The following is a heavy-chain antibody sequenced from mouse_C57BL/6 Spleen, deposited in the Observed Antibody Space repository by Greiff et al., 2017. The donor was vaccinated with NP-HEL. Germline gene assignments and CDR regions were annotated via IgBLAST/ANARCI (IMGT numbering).Heavy chain of an antibody. CDR1: GYTFTSYW. Sequence: QVQLKESGAELVKPGASVKLSCKASGYTFTSYWMQWVKQRPGQGLEWIGEIDPSDSYTNYNQKFKGKATLTVDTSSSTAYMQLSSLTSEDSAVYYCARRQTVVATRYFDVWGTGTTVTVSS. J-gene: IGHJ1*03. D-gene: IGHD1-1*01. CDR3: ARRQTVVATRYFDV. CDR2: IDPSDSYT. V-gene: IGHV1-50*01.